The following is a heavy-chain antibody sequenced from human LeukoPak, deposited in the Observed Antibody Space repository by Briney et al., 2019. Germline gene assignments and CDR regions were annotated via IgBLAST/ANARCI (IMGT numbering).Heavy chain of an antibody. CDR1: GGSISSSSYY. Sequence: SETLSLTCTVSGGSISSSSYYWGWIRQPPGKGLEWIVSIYYSGSTYYNPSLKSRVTISVDTSKNQFSLKLSSVTAADTAVYYCASAPDYYDSSGYLYWGQGTLVTVSS. V-gene: IGHV4-39*01. CDR3: ASAPDYYDSSGYLY. CDR2: IYYSGST. J-gene: IGHJ4*02. D-gene: IGHD3-22*01.